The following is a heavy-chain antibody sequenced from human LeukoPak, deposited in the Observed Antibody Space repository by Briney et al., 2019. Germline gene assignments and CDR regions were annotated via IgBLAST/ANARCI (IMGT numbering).Heavy chain of an antibody. D-gene: IGHD6-13*01. Sequence: GASVTVSCTASGYTFTGYYMHWVRQAPGQGLEWMGIINPSGGSTSYAQKFQGRVTMTRDTSTSTVYMELSSLRSEDTAVYYCARQASPDYSSLDYWGQGTLVTVSS. CDR2: INPSGGST. CDR3: ARQASPDYSSLDY. V-gene: IGHV1-46*01. J-gene: IGHJ4*02. CDR1: GYTFTGYY.